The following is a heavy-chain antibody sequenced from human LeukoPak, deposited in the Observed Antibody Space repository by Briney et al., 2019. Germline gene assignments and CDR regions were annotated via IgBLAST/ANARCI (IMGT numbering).Heavy chain of an antibody. CDR2: ISYDGSNK. J-gene: IGHJ5*02. D-gene: IGHD2-2*01. CDR3: AREMGYCSSTSCLFDP. V-gene: IGHV3-30-3*01. Sequence: GGSLRLSCAASGFTFSSYAMHWVRQAPGKGLEWVAVISYDGSNKYYADSVKGRFTICRDNSKNTLYLQMNSLRAEDTAVYYCAREMGYCSSTSCLFDPWGQGTLVTVSS. CDR1: GFTFSSYA.